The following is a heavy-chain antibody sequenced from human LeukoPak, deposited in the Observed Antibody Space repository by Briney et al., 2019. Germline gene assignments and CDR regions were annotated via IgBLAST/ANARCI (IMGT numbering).Heavy chain of an antibody. CDR2: SSSSGSTT. J-gene: IGHJ4*02. CDR1: GFTFSNYN. D-gene: IGHD5-12*01. CDR3: ARGPYDSYFDY. Sequence: SGGSLRLSCAASGFTFSNYNMNWVRQAPGKGLEWVSYSSSSGSTTYYADSVKGRFSISRDNAKNSLYLQMNSLRAEDTAVYYCARGPYDSYFDYWGQGTLVTVSS. V-gene: IGHV3-48*04.